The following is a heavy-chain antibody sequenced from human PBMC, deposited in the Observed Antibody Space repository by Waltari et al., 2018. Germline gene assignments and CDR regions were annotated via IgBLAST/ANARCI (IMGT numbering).Heavy chain of an antibody. CDR2: IYYSGST. D-gene: IGHD6-13*01. Sequence: QVQLQASGPGLVKPSETLSLTCTVSVGSISSHYWTWIRQPPGKGLEWIGYIYYSGSTNYNPSRKSRVTISVDTSKNQFSLKLSSVTAADTAVYYCARANEYSSSRDFDYWGQGTLVTVSS. CDR1: VGSISSHY. V-gene: IGHV4-59*11. CDR3: ARANEYSSSRDFDY. J-gene: IGHJ4*02.